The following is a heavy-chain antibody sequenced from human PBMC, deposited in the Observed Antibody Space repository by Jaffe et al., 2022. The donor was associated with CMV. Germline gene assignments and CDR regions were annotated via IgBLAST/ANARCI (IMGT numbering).Heavy chain of an antibody. J-gene: IGHJ4*02. CDR1: GFTFSSYA. CDR3: ANEYHYNWNYVIPENTFDY. V-gene: IGHV3-23*01. D-gene: IGHD1-7*01. CDR2: ISGSGGST. Sequence: EVQLLESGGGLVQPGGSLRLSCAASGFTFSSYAMSWVRQAPGKGLEWVSAISGSGGSTYYADSVKGRFTISRDNSKNTLYLQMNSLRAEDTAVYYCANEYHYNWNYVIPENTFDYWGQGTLVTVSS.